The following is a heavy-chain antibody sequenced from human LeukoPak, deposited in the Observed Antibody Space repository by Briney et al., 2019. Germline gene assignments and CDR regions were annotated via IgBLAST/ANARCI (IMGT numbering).Heavy chain of an antibody. CDR3: ARAPHAGWFDP. J-gene: IGHJ5*02. CDR1: GFTFSSYW. CDR2: IKQDGSEK. Sequence: PGGSLRLSCAASGFTFSSYWMRWVRQAPGKGLEWVANIKQDGSEKYYVDSVKGRFTISRDNAKNSLYLQMNSLIAEDTAVYYCARAPHAGWFDPWGQGTLVTVSS. V-gene: IGHV3-7*01.